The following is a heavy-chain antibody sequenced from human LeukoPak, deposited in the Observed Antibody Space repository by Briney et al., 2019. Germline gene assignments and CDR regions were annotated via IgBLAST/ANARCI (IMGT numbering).Heavy chain of an antibody. CDR1: GFTFGDYA. Sequence: GGSLRLSCTASGFTFGDYAMSWFRQAPGKGLEWVSIMYSGGTASYADSVKGRFTVSRDNSKNTLYLQMNSLRAEDTAVYYCARVPDYWGQGTLVTVSS. CDR2: MYSGGTA. CDR3: ARVPDY. J-gene: IGHJ4*02. V-gene: IGHV3-53*01.